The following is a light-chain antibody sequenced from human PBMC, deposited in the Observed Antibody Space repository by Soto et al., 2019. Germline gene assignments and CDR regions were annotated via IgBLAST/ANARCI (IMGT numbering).Light chain of an antibody. Sequence: EIVMTQSPGTLSLSPGETATLSCRASQSVDSNYLAWYQQKPGQAPRLLVYGISTRATDIPARFSGSGSGTEFTLTISSLQSEDFGIYYCRQHSKWPITFGQGTRLEIK. CDR2: GIS. CDR3: RQHSKWPIT. J-gene: IGKJ5*01. CDR1: QSVDSN. V-gene: IGKV3-15*01.